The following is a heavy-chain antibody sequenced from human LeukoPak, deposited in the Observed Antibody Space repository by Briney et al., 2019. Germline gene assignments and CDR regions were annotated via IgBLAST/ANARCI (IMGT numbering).Heavy chain of an antibody. CDR3: ARGREYSYGFYYYYGMDV. D-gene: IGHD5-18*01. Sequence: SETLSLTCTVSGGSISSYYWSWMRQPPGKGLEWIGEINHSGSTNYNPSLKSRVTISVDTSKNQFSLKLSSVTAADTAVYYCARGREYSYGFYYYYGMDVWGQGTTVTVSS. J-gene: IGHJ6*02. CDR1: GGSISSYY. V-gene: IGHV4-34*01. CDR2: INHSGST.